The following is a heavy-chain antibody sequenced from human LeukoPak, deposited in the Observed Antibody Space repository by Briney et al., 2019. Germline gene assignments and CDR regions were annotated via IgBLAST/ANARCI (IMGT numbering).Heavy chain of an antibody. J-gene: IGHJ4*02. V-gene: IGHV3-30-3*01. Sequence: GGSLRLSCAVSGFTFSSNAMHWVRQAPGQGLEWVAAILYDGSNKYYADSVKGRFTISRDNSKNTLYLEMNSLRAEDTAVYYCARDEKYSYDYWGQGTLVTVSS. CDR2: ILYDGSNK. CDR1: GFTFSSNA. CDR3: ARDEKYSYDY. D-gene: IGHD5-18*01.